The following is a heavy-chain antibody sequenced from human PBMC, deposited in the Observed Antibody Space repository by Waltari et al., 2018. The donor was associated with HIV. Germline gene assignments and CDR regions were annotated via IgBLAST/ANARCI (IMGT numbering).Heavy chain of an antibody. Sequence: VQSAPEVWARVASVPLSCQTSGDTFLTHFIYWLRQAPGHGLEWLGLINPDSGETIYSQTCQTRVTMTRDTSSASAYMELTRLTSADTATYFGARGEDVSLTHLPPGFRLQFWGKGSLVSVSS. D-gene: IGHD3-10*01. CDR1: GDTFLTHF. J-gene: IGHJ4*01. V-gene: IGHV1-2*06. CDR2: INPDSGET. CDR3: ARGEDVSLTHLPPGFRLQF.